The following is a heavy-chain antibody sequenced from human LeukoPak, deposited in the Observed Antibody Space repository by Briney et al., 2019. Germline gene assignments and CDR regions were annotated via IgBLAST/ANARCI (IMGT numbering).Heavy chain of an antibody. J-gene: IGHJ4*02. D-gene: IGHD6-13*01. V-gene: IGHV1-2*06. CDR3: ARGYSSPRRYENDY. CDR1: GYTFTGYY. Sequence: ASVKVSCKASGYTFTGYYMHWVRQAPGQGLEWMGRINPNSGGTNYAQKFQGRVTMTRDTSISTAYMELSKLRSDDTAVYYCARGYSSPRRYENDYWGQGTLVTVSS. CDR2: INPNSGGT.